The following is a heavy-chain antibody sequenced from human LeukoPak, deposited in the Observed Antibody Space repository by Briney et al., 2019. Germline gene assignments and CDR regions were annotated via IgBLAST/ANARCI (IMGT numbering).Heavy chain of an antibody. J-gene: IGHJ4*02. D-gene: IGHD6-19*01. CDR2: INPNSGGT. V-gene: IGHV1-2*06. CDR3: AREPFPAGEKAFDY. CDR1: GYTFTGYY. Sequence: ASVKVSCKASGYTFTGYYMHWVRQAPGQGLGWMGRINPNSGGTNYAQKFQGRVTMTRDTSISTAYMELSRLRSDDTAVYYCAREPFPAGEKAFDYWGQGTLVTASS.